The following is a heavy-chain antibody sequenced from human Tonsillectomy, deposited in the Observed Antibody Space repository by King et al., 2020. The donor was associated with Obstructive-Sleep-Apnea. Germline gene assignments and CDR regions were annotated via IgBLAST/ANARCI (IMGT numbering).Heavy chain of an antibody. CDR2: IFHSGST. V-gene: IGHV4-39*07. D-gene: IGHD3-22*01. Sequence: QLQLQESGPGLVKPSETLSLTCTVSGASISSSTYYWGWIRQPPGKGLEWIGNIFHSGSTYYNPSLKSRVTISIDTSKNQLSLKLSSVTAADTAVYYCARGKKFYYDSSGYPNWYFDLWGRGTLVTVSS. J-gene: IGHJ2*01. CDR1: GASISSSTYY. CDR3: ARGKKFYYDSSGYPNWYFDL.